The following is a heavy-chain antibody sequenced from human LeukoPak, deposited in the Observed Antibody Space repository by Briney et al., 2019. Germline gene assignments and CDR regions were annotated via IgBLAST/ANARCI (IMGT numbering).Heavy chain of an antibody. Sequence: ASVKVSCKASGYTFTANYMHWVRQAPGQGLEWMGWISAYNGNTNYAQKLQGRVTMTTDTSTSTAYMELRSLRSDDTAVYYCARSSYYDFWSGAPTHFDYWGQGTLVTVSS. CDR3: ARSSYYDFWSGAPTHFDY. V-gene: IGHV1-18*04. CDR1: GYTFTANY. J-gene: IGHJ4*02. D-gene: IGHD3-3*01. CDR2: ISAYNGNT.